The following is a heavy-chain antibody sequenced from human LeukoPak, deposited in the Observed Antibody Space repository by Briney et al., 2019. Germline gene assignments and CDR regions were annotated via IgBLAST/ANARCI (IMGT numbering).Heavy chain of an antibody. CDR2: IYSGGST. CDR1: GFTVISNY. CDR3: AKEWGVEDYDILTGPNWFDP. V-gene: IGHV3-66*01. Sequence: GGSLRLSCAASGFTVISNYMSWVRQAPGKGLEWVSLIYSGGSTYYADSVKGRFTISRDNSKNTLYLQMNSLRAEDTAVYYCAKEWGVEDYDILTGPNWFDPWGQGTLVTVSS. J-gene: IGHJ5*02. D-gene: IGHD3-9*01.